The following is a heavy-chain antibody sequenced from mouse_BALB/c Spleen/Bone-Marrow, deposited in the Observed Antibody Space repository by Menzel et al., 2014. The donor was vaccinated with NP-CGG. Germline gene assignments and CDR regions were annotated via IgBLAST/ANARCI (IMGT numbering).Heavy chain of an antibody. CDR1: GFTFTDYY. V-gene: IGHV7-3*02. Sequence: EVHLVESGGGLVQPGGSLRLSCTTSGFTFTDYYMSWVRQPPGKALEWLAFIRNKAYGYTTEYSASVRGRFTIPRDNSQSILYLQMNTLRAEDSATYYCARFPMDYWGQGTSVTVSS. J-gene: IGHJ4*01. CDR3: ARFPMDY. CDR2: IRNKAYGYTT.